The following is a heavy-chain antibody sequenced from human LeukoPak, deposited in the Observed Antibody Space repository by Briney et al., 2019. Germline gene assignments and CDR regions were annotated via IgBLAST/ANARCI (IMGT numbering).Heavy chain of an antibody. V-gene: IGHV4-4*02. J-gene: IGHJ3*02. Sequence: KPSGTLPLTCAVSGGSISSSNWWSWVRQPPGKGLEWIGEIYHSGSTNYNPSLKSRVTISVDTSKNQFSLKLSSVTAADTAVYYCARWSSGYYDAFDIWGQGTMVTLSS. CDR2: IYHSGST. CDR1: GGSISSSNW. CDR3: ARWSSGYYDAFDI. D-gene: IGHD3-22*01.